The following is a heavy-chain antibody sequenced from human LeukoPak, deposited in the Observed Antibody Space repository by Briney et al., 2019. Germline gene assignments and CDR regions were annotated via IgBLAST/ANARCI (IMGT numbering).Heavy chain of an antibody. Sequence: GGSLRLSCAASGFTFSSYAMGWVRQAPGKGLEWVSAISGSGGSTYYADSVKGRFTISRDNSKNTLYLQMNSLRAEDTAVYYCAKDPMVRGVFEYFDYWGQGTLVTVSS. D-gene: IGHD3-10*01. CDR1: GFTFSSYA. CDR3: AKDPMVRGVFEYFDY. V-gene: IGHV3-23*01. J-gene: IGHJ4*02. CDR2: ISGSGGST.